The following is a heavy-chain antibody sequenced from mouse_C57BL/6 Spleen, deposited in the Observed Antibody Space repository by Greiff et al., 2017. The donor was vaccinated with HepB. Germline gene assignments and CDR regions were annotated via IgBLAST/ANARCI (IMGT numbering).Heavy chain of an antibody. CDR1: GYAFSSSW. CDR3: ARFGNYGYFDV. CDR2: IYPGDGVT. V-gene: IGHV1-82*01. D-gene: IGHD2-1*01. J-gene: IGHJ1*03. Sequence: VKLVETGPELVKPGASVKISCKASGYAFSSSWMNWVKQRPGKGLEWIGRIYPGDGVTNYNGKFKGKATLTADKSSSTAYMQLSSLTSEDSAVYVWARFGNYGYFDVWGTGTTVTVSS.